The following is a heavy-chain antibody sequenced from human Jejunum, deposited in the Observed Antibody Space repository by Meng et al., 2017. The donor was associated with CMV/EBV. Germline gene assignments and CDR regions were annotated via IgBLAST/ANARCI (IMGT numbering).Heavy chain of an antibody. D-gene: IGHD2-2*01. Sequence: SRGAYFWTWIRPHPGTGLEWIGYIYSNGNTYYSPSLNSRVSISVDTSKNQFSLNLISVTAADTAVYYCARLRCTSTCSHGGDMGVWGQGTTVTVSS. CDR1: SRGAYF. J-gene: IGHJ6*02. CDR2: IYSNGNT. CDR3: ARLRCTSTCSHGGDMGV. V-gene: IGHV4-31*02.